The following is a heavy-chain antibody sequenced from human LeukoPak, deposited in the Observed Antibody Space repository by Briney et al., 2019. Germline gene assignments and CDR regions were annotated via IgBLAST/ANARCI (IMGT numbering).Heavy chain of an antibody. J-gene: IGHJ4*02. CDR2: INSDGSST. CDR1: GFTFSSYW. CDR3: AREMTYYYDSSGSLFFDY. V-gene: IGHV3-74*01. D-gene: IGHD3-22*01. Sequence: GGSLRLSCAASGFTFSSYWMHWVRQAPGKGLGWVSRINSDGSSTSYADSVKGRFTISRDNAKNTLYLQMNSLRAEDTAVYYCAREMTYYYDSSGSLFFDYWGQGTLVTVSS.